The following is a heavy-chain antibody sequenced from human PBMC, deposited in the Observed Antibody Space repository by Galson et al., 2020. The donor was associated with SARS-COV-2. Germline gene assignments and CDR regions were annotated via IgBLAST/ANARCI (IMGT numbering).Heavy chain of an antibody. CDR2: IYFSGNT. D-gene: IGHD3-3*01. J-gene: IGHJ4*02. Sequence: SETLSLTCTVSGGSISTYYWSWIRQPPGKGLEWIGYIYFSGNTNYNPSLKSRVTISVDTSKNQFSLKLSSVTAADTAVFYCAGQRRITMFGMIINYHGFDYWGQGTLVSVSS. CDR3: AGQRRITMFGMIINYHGFDY. CDR1: GGSISTYY. V-gene: IGHV4-59*08.